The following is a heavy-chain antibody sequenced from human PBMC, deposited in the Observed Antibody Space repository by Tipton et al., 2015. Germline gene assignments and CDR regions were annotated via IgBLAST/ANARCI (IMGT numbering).Heavy chain of an antibody. Sequence: TLSLTCAVSAYSISSDYYWGWIRQPPGKGLEWIGYIYYSGSTNYNPSLKSRVTISVDTSKDQFSLKLSSVTAADTAVYYCARDLGQQLVGPYYFHYAMDVWGQGTSVTVSS. CDR3: ARDLGQQLVGPYYFHYAMDV. CDR1: AYSISSDYY. CDR2: IYYSGST. J-gene: IGHJ6*02. D-gene: IGHD6-6*01. V-gene: IGHV4-61*01.